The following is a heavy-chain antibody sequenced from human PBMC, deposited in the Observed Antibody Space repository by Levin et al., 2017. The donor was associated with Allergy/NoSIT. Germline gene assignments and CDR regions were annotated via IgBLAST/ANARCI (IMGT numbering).Heavy chain of an antibody. J-gene: IGHJ5*02. CDR1: GASISSGGYY. D-gene: IGHD3-16*01. CDR2: IYHSGST. CDR3: ARLFLWAPRRVDP. Sequence: SETLSLTCSVSGASISSGGYYWSWIRQHPGKGLEWIGYIYHSGSTDYNPSLKSRVSMSVDTSKNQFSLKLRSVTAADTAVYDCARLFLWAPRRVDPWGQGTLITVSS. V-gene: IGHV4-31*03.